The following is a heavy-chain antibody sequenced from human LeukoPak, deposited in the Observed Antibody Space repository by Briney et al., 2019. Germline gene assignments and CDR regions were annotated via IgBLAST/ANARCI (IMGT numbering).Heavy chain of an antibody. D-gene: IGHD5-24*01. J-gene: IGHJ4*02. CDR3: ARHGYLYYFDY. CDR2: ISHSGGT. Sequence: SETLSLTCTVSGGSISSGDYYWSWIRQPPGQGLEWIAYISHSGGTYYNPSLKSRATISLDTSRNQFSLKLSSVTAADTAVYYCARHGYLYYFDYWGQGTLVTVSS. V-gene: IGHV4-30-4*01. CDR1: GGSISSGDYY.